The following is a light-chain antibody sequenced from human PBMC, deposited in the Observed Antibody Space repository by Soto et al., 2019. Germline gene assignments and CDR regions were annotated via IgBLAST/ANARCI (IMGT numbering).Light chain of an antibody. J-gene: IGKJ1*01. CDR1: QSVLYNSNNKNY. Sequence: DTVMTQSPDSLAVSLGERATVNCKSSQSVLYNSNNKNYVAWYQQKPGQPPKLLINWASTRESGVPDRFSGSGSGTDFTLTISSLQAEDVAVYYCQQYYTSWWSFGQGTKVDIK. V-gene: IGKV4-1*01. CDR3: QQYYTSWWS. CDR2: WAS.